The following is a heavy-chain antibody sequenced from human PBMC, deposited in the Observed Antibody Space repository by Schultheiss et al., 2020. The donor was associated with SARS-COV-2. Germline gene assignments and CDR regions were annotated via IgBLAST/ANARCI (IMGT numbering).Heavy chain of an antibody. D-gene: IGHD2-8*01. CDR1: GFTVSSNY. CDR3: ARRRTAVYAID. CDR2: IYSGGST. V-gene: IGHV3-53*01. Sequence: GGSLRLSCAASGFTVSSNYMSWVRQAPGKGLEWVSVIYSGGSTYYADSVKGRFTISRDNSKNTLYLQMNSLRAEDTAVYYCARRRTAVYAIDWGQGTLVTVSS. J-gene: IGHJ4*02.